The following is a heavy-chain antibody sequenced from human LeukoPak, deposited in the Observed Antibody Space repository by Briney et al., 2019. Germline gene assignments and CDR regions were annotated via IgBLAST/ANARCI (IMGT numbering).Heavy chain of an antibody. Sequence: GGSLRLSCAASGFTFNNFDMSWVRQAPGKGLEWVSLISGSGANTYYAASVKGRFTISRDSSRNTMYSQMSSLRAEDTAMYYCARGWLPEWGQGTLVTVSS. CDR2: ISGSGANT. CDR3: ARGWLPE. D-gene: IGHD6-19*01. V-gene: IGHV3-23*01. CDR1: GFTFNNFD. J-gene: IGHJ4*02.